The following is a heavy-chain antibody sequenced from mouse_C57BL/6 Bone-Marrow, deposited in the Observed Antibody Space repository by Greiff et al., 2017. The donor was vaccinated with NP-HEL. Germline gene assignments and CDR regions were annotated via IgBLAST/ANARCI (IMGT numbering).Heavy chain of an antibody. CDR2: ISSGGSYT. D-gene: IGHD4-1*01. J-gene: IGHJ3*01. CDR1: GFTFSSYG. Sequence: EVHLVESGGDLVKPGGSLKLSCAASGFTFSSYGMSWVRQTPDKRLEWVATISSGGSYTYYPDSVKGRFTISRDNAKNTLYLQMSSLKSEDTAMYYCARHLTGRLPFAYWGQGTLVTVSA. V-gene: IGHV5-6*01. CDR3: ARHLTGRLPFAY.